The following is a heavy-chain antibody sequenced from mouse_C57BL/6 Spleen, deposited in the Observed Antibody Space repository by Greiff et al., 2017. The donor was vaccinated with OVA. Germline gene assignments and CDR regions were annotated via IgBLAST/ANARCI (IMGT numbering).Heavy chain of an antibody. Sequence: EVQLQQSGTVLARPGASVKMSCKTSGYTFTSYWMHWVKQRPGQGLEWIGAIYPGNSDTSYNQKFKGKAKLTAVTSASTAYMELSSLTNEDSAVYYCTRYYYGSSYRYFDYWGQGTTLTVSS. J-gene: IGHJ2*01. CDR3: TRYYYGSSYRYFDY. CDR1: GYTFTSYW. CDR2: IYPGNSDT. V-gene: IGHV1-5*01. D-gene: IGHD1-1*01.